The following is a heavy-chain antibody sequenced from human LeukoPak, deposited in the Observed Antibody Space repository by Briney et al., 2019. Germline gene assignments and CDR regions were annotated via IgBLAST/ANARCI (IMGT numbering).Heavy chain of an antibody. Sequence: GGSLRLSCVASGFTFSNLAMGWVRQAPGKGLEWGSVISDSGGTTYYADSVKGGFTISRDNSRNTLYLQMNSLRVEDTAVYYCAKDARRSSGWYFFDHWGQGTLVTVSS. CDR2: ISDSGGTT. D-gene: IGHD6-19*01. CDR1: GFTFSNLA. J-gene: IGHJ4*02. CDR3: AKDARRSSGWYFFDH. V-gene: IGHV3-23*01.